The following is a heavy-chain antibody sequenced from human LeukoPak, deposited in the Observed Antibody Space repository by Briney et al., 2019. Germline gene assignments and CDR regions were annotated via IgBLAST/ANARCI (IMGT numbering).Heavy chain of an antibody. CDR1: GGSFSGYY. Sequence: SETLSLTCAVYGGSFSGYYWSWIRQPPGKGLEWIGEINHSGSTNYSPSLKSRVTISVDTSKNQFSLKLSSVTAADTAVYYCARGVAARRGYFDYWGQGTLVTVSS. J-gene: IGHJ4*02. CDR3: ARGVAARRGYFDY. D-gene: IGHD6-6*01. V-gene: IGHV4-34*01. CDR2: INHSGST.